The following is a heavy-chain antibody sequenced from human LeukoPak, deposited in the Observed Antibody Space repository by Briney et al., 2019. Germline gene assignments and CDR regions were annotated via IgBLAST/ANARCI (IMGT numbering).Heavy chain of an antibody. V-gene: IGHV4-34*01. CDR3: ARGGIVVVAAATRNFDY. CDR1: GGSFSGYY. D-gene: IGHD2-15*01. Sequence: KPSETLSLTCAVYGGSFSGYYWSWIRQPPGKGLEWIGEINHSGSTNYNPSLKSRVTISVDTSKNQFSLKLSSVTAADTAVYYCARGGIVVVAAATRNFDYWGQGTLVTVSS. CDR2: INHSGST. J-gene: IGHJ4*02.